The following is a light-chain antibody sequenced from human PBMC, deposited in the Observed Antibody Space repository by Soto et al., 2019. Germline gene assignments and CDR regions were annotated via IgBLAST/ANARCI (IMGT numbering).Light chain of an antibody. CDR1: QSVTNNQ. V-gene: IGKV3-20*01. J-gene: IGKJ1*01. CDR2: GVS. CDR3: YQYGSTPPT. Sequence: EIVMKQSPSTLYFTPGGIDKISCRASQSVTNNQFAWFRQKPGQAPRLLIWGVSNRATGIPDRFSGSGSGTDFTLTISRLEPEDFVVFYCYQYGSTPPTFGQGTKVDIK.